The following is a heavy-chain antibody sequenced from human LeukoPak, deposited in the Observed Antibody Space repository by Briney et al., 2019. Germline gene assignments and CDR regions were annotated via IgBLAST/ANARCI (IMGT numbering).Heavy chain of an antibody. CDR1: EYTFTRYA. Sequence: GASVKVSCKASEYTFTRYAMNWVRQAPGQGLEWMGWINTKTGNATYAQGFTGRFVFSLDTSVSTAYLQISSLKAEDTAVYYCARARDGYNFGYYYYYMDVWGKGTTVTVSS. CDR2: INTKTGNA. V-gene: IGHV7-4-1*02. CDR3: ARARDGYNFGYYYYYMDV. J-gene: IGHJ6*03. D-gene: IGHD5-24*01.